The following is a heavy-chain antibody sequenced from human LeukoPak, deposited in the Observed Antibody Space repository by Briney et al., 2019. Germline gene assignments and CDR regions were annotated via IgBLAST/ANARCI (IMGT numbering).Heavy chain of an antibody. CDR2: ISGDSYDT. J-gene: IGHJ4*02. V-gene: IGHV1-18*04. CDR1: GYTFTGYY. D-gene: IGHD3-10*01. CDR3: ARNRTGTFDF. Sequence: ASVTVSCKASGYTFTGYYMHWVRQAPGQGLEWMGWISGDSYDTKYEQKLHGRVTMTTDTSTSTAYMELRSLRSDDTAVYYCARNRTGTFDFWGQGTLVTVSS.